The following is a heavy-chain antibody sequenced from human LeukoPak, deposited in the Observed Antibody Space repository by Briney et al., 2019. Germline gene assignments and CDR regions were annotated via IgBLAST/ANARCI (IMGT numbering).Heavy chain of an antibody. CDR2: ISYDGSNK. J-gene: IGHJ4*02. V-gene: IGHV3-30-3*01. CDR3: AREGDAESFDY. CDR1: GFTFSSYA. Sequence: GGSLRLSCAASGFTFSSYAMHWVRQAPGKGLEWVAVISYDGSNKYNADSVKGRFTISRDNSKNTLYLQMNSLRAEDTAVYYCAREGDAESFDYWGQGTLVTVSS.